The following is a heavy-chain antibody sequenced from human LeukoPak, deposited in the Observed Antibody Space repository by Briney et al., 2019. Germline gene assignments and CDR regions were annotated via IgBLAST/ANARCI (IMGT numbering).Heavy chain of an antibody. D-gene: IGHD1-26*01. CDR1: GGSISNTNW. CDR3: SRESGAFCPFGY. J-gene: IGHJ4*02. V-gene: IGHV4-4*02. CDR2: VSLAGQT. Sequence: SETLSLTCDVSGGSISNTNWWSWVRQPPGQGLEGMGEVSLAGQTNYNPSLNVRVTMSLDESSPQLSLKLPSVTAADTAIYYCSRESGAFCPFGYWGQGTLVIVPS.